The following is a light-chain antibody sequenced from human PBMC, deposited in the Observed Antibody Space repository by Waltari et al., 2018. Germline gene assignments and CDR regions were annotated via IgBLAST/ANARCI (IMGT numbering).Light chain of an antibody. CDR3: QSYDTSLSVV. CDR1: GSNIGAGYD. J-gene: IGLJ2*01. Sequence: QSVLTQPPSVSGAPGQRVTISCTGSGSNIGAGYDVHWYQQLPGKAPKPPICGTRSRPLGAPARYFGPQSVTSASLAITGLQAEDEADYYCQSYDTSLSVVFGGGTKLTVL. CDR2: GTR. V-gene: IGLV1-40*01.